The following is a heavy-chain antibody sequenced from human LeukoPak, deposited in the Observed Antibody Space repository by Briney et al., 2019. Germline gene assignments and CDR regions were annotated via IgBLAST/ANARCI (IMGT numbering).Heavy chain of an antibody. D-gene: IGHD1-26*01. V-gene: IGHV3-30*02. CDR3: ARDSVGATKVAAFDI. CDR1: GFVFSDYG. CDR2: IRYDGSTK. J-gene: IGHJ3*02. Sequence: GGSLRLSCAASGFVFSDYGMHWVRQAPGKGLEWVAFIRYDGSTKYYADSVKGRFTISRDNSKNTLYLQMNSLRAEDTAVYYCARDSVGATKVAAFDIWGQGTMVTVSS.